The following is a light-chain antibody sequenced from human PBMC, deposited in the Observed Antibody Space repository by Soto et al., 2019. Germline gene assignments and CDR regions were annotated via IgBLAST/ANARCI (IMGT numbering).Light chain of an antibody. CDR2: GNS. J-gene: IGLJ2*01. CDR1: SSNIGAGYD. CDR3: QSYDSSLSGCVV. V-gene: IGLV1-40*01. Sequence: QSVLTQPPSVSGAPGQRVTISCTGSSSNIGAGYDVHWYQQLPGTAPKLLIYGNSNRPSGVPDRFSGSKSGTSASLAITGLQAEDEADYYCQSYDSSLSGCVVFGGGTKVTVL.